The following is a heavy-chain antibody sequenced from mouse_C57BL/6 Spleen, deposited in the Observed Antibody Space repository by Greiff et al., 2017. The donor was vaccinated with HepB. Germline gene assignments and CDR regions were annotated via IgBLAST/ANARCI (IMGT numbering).Heavy chain of an antibody. CDR3: TRYYSNYYYFDY. J-gene: IGHJ2*01. V-gene: IGHV1-15*01. CDR2: IDPETGGT. CDR1: GYTFTDYE. D-gene: IGHD2-5*01. Sequence: QVQLKQSGAELVRPGASVTLSCKASGYTFTDYEMHWVKQTPVHGLEWIGAIDPETGGTAYNQKFKGKAILTADKSSSTAYMELRSLTSEDSAVYYCTRYYSNYYYFDYWGQGTTLTVSS.